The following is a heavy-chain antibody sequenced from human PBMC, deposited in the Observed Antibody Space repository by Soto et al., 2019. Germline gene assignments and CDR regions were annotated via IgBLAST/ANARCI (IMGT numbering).Heavy chain of an antibody. CDR3: AKQAVVVAATPWFDP. CDR2: ISGGGDRT. CDR1: GFTFSTCA. D-gene: IGHD2-15*01. Sequence: EVQLLESGGGLVQPGGSLRLSCAASGFTFSTCAMNWVRQAPGKGLEWVSSISGGGDRTYYGDSMKGRFTISRDNSKNTLYLQINSLRADDTAVYYCAKQAVVVAATPWFDPWGLGTLVTVSS. J-gene: IGHJ5*02. V-gene: IGHV3-23*01.